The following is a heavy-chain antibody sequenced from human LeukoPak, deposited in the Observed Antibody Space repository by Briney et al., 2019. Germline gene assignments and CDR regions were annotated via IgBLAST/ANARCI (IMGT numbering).Heavy chain of an antibody. V-gene: IGHV3-7*03. Sequence: PGGSLRLSCAASGFTFSSYWMSWVRQAPGKGLEWVANIKQDGSEKYYVDSVKGRFTISRDNSKNTLYLQMNSLRAEDTAVYYCAKDSATYYDSSGYYYNWGQGTLVTVSS. CDR1: GFTFSSYW. CDR3: AKDSATYYDSSGYYYN. CDR2: IKQDGSEK. D-gene: IGHD3-22*01. J-gene: IGHJ4*02.